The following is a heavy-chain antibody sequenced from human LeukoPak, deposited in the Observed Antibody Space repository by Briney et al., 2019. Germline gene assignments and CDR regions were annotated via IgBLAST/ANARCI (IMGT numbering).Heavy chain of an antibody. CDR2: INPSGGST. Sequence: ASVTISCKASGYTYTSYDMHWVRQAPGQGLEWMGIINPSGGSTSYAQKFQGRVTMTRDTSTSTVYMELSSLRSEDTAVYYCARAPLGITGTTGYFDYWGQGTLVTVSS. CDR3: ARAPLGITGTTGYFDY. V-gene: IGHV1-46*01. J-gene: IGHJ4*02. D-gene: IGHD1-7*01. CDR1: GYTYTSYD.